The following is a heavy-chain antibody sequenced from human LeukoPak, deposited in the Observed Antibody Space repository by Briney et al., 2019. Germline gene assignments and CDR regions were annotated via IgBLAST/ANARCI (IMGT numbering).Heavy chain of an antibody. CDR2: ISGSGGST. V-gene: IGHV3-23*01. CDR3: AKDLSRWLVFVLSSSLDY. Sequence: GGSLRLSCAASGFTFSSYAMSWVRQAPGKGLEWVSAISGSGGSTYYADSVKGRFTISRDNSKNTLYLQMNSLRAEDTAVYYCAKDLSRWLVFVLSSSLDYWGQGTLVTVSS. D-gene: IGHD6-19*01. J-gene: IGHJ4*02. CDR1: GFTFSSYA.